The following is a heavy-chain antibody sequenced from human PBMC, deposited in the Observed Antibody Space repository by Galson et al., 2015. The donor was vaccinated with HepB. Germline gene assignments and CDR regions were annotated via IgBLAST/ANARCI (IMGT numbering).Heavy chain of an antibody. V-gene: IGHV2-5*01. CDR3: AHRIYSSDGEGFDY. J-gene: IGHJ4*02. Sequence: PALVKPTQTLTLTCTFSGFSLNTGGVGVGWIRQPPGKALEWLALFYWNDDKSYSPSLESRLTITKDTSKNQVVLIMTNMDPVDTATYYCAHRIYSSDGEGFDYWGQGTLVTVSS. CDR2: FYWNDDK. CDR1: GFSLNTGGVG. D-gene: IGHD6-19*01.